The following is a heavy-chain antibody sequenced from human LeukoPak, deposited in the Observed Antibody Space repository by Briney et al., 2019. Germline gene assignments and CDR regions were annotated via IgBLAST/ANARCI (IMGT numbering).Heavy chain of an antibody. Sequence: ASVKVSCKASGYTFTSYGISWVRQAPGQGLEWMGWISTYNGNTKYAQKFQVRVTMTTDTSTSTAYMELRSLRSDDTAVYYCARLPSDDFWSGYYFKGHFDHWGQGTLVTVSS. CDR1: GYTFTSYG. CDR3: ARLPSDDFWSGYYFKGHFDH. V-gene: IGHV1-18*01. J-gene: IGHJ4*02. CDR2: ISTYNGNT. D-gene: IGHD3-3*01.